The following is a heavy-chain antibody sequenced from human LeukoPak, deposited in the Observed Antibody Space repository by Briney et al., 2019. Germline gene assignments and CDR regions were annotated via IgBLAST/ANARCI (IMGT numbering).Heavy chain of an antibody. Sequence: PGGSLRLSCAASGFMFSGSAMNWVRQAPGKGLEWVSSINDAGSHIYYTDSVKGRFTISRDNSKNTLYLQMNSLRAEDTAVYYCARDDLRRLGELPHDYWGQGTLVTVSS. CDR3: ARDDLRRLGELPHDY. J-gene: IGHJ4*02. D-gene: IGHD3-16*01. CDR1: GFMFSGSA. V-gene: IGHV3-21*01. CDR2: INDAGSHI.